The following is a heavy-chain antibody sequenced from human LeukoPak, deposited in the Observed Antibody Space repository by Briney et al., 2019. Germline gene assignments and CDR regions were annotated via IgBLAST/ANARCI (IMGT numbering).Heavy chain of an antibody. CDR2: INVYNGNT. Sequence: ASVKVSCKASGYSFTANGITWVRQAPGQGLQWMGWINVYNGNTVYAQMLEGRATMTTDTSTSTAYMEVTNLRSDDTAMYYCARSGHCSGAACYAEGIDYWGQGTLVTVSS. D-gene: IGHD2-2*01. J-gene: IGHJ4*02. CDR3: ARSGHCSGAACYAEGIDY. CDR1: GYSFTANG. V-gene: IGHV1-18*01.